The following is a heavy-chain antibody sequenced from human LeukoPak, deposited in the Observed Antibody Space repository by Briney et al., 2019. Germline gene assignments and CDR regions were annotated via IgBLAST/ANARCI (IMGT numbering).Heavy chain of an antibody. CDR1: GFTFTSYA. CDR3: ARERVVITVLDY. Sequence: GGSLRLSCAASGFTFTSYAMSWVRQAPGKGLEWVANIKKDGSEKNYLDSVKGRFTISRDNAKNSLYLQMNSLRAEDTALYYCARERVVITVLDYWGQGTLVTVSS. J-gene: IGHJ4*02. V-gene: IGHV3-7*03. CDR2: IKKDGSEK. D-gene: IGHD3-22*01.